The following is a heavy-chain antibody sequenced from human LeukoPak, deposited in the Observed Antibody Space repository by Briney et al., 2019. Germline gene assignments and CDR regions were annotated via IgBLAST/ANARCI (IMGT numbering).Heavy chain of an antibody. V-gene: IGHV4-59*08. J-gene: IGHJ5*02. CDR1: GASISSYY. D-gene: IGHD3-16*01. CDR3: ARSKYDYVWGSTNWFDP. Sequence: SETLSLTCTVSGASISSYYWSWIRQPPGKGLEWITYIHYSGRTHYNPSLKSRVTISVDTSKNQFSLKLSSVTAADTAVYYCARSKYDYVWGSTNWFDPWGQGTLVTVSS. CDR2: IHYSGRT.